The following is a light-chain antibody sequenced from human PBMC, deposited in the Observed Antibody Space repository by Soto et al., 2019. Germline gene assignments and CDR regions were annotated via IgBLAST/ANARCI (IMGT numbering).Light chain of an antibody. CDR3: QQYNNWPRT. CDR2: GAS. CDR1: QSVSSSY. Sequence: EIVLTQSPGTLSLCPWEIATLSCRASQSVSSSYLAWYQQKPGQAPRLLIYGASTRATGIPARFSGSGSGTEFTLTISSLQSEDFAVYYCQQYNNWPRTFGQGTKVDI. J-gene: IGKJ1*01. V-gene: IGKV3-15*01.